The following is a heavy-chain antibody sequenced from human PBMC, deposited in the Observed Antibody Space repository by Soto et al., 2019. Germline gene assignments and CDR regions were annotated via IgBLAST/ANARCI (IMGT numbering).Heavy chain of an antibody. J-gene: IGHJ4*02. V-gene: IGHV4-59*01. CDR1: GGTISSYY. CDR3: ARDREDGYNYVPFDY. CDR2: IYYSGST. D-gene: IGHD5-12*01. Sequence: SETLSLTCTVSGGTISSYYRSWIRQPPGKGLEWIGYIYYSGSTNYNPSLKSRVTISVDTAKNQFSLKLSSVTAADTAVYYCARDREDGYNYVPFDYWGQGTLVTDS.